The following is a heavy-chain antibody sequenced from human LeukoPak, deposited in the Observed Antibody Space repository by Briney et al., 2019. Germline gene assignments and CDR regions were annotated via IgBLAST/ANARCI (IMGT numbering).Heavy chain of an antibody. CDR3: ARDRMAAY. V-gene: IGHV3-30*04. Sequence: GGSLRLSCAASGFPFSSYAVHWVRDAPGKALEWVADISYEGSNIYYADSVKGRFTISRDNSKNTLYLQMNSLRAEDTAVYYCARDRMAAYWGQGTLVTVSS. CDR2: ISYEGSNI. D-gene: IGHD5-24*01. J-gene: IGHJ4*02. CDR1: GFPFSSYA.